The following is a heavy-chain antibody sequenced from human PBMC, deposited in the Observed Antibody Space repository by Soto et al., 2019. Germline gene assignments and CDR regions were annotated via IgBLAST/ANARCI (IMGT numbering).Heavy chain of an antibody. D-gene: IGHD3-22*01. CDR2: INAGNGNT. Sequence: ASVKVSCKASGYTFTSYTMHWVRQAPGQRLEWMGWINAGNGNTKSSQKFQGRVTITRDTSASTAYMELSSLRSEDTAVYYCARDFYYDSSGYIELYFDYWGPGTLVTVSS. CDR3: ARDFYYDSSGYIELYFDY. J-gene: IGHJ4*02. CDR1: GYTFTSYT. V-gene: IGHV1-3*01.